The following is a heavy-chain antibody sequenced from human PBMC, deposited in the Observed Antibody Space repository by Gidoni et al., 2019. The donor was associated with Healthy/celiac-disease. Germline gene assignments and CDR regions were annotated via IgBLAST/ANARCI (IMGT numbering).Heavy chain of an antibody. Sequence: QVQLAQSGAEGKKLGASVKVPCKAAGYAFTGYYMHWVRQAPGQGLEWMGRINPNSGGTNYAQKFQGRVTMTRDTSISTAYMELSRLRSDDTAVYYCARVGIAARPFDYWGQGTLVTVSS. CDR2: INPNSGGT. V-gene: IGHV1-2*06. CDR1: GYAFTGYY. D-gene: IGHD6-6*01. CDR3: ARVGIAARPFDY. J-gene: IGHJ4*02.